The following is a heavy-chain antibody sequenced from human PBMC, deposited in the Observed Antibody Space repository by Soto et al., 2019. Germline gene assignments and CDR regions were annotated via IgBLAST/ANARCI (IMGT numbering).Heavy chain of an antibody. Sequence: LSLTCTVSGGSISSYYWSWIRQPPGKGLEWIGYIYYSGSTNYNPSLKSRVTISVDTSKNQFSLKLSSVTAADTAVYYCARQWNYYYLDVWGKGTTVTGSS. CDR2: IYYSGST. CDR3: ARQWNYYYLDV. D-gene: IGHD5-12*01. V-gene: IGHV4-59*08. J-gene: IGHJ6*03. CDR1: GGSISSYY.